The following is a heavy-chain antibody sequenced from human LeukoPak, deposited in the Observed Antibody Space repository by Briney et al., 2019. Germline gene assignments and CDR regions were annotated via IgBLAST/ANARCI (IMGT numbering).Heavy chain of an antibody. Sequence: SETLSLTCAVYGGSFSGYYWSWIRQPPGKGLEWIGEINHSGSTNYNPSLKSRVTISLDTSKNQFSLKLSSVTAADTAVYYCARGPNHGAFDIWGQGTMVTVSS. CDR2: INHSGST. V-gene: IGHV4-34*01. CDR1: GGSFSGYY. J-gene: IGHJ3*02. CDR3: ARGPNHGAFDI.